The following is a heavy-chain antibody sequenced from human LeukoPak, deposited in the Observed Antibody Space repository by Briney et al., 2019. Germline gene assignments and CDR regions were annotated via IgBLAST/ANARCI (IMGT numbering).Heavy chain of an antibody. CDR3: ARARLGYYDEYFDP. CDR2: ITSTSSHI. V-gene: IGHV3-21*01. D-gene: IGHD3-16*01. J-gene: IGHJ5*02. CDR1: GFTFSDYS. Sequence: GGSLRLSCAPSGFTFSDYSMTWVRQAPGKGLEWVSSITSTSSHINYADSVRGRFTISRDNVKNALFLQMTSLTDEDTALYYCARARLGYYDEYFDPWGQGTQVTVSS.